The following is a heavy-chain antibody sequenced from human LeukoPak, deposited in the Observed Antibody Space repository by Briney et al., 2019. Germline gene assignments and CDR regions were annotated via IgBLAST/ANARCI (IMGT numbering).Heavy chain of an antibody. Sequence: SVKVSCKASGGTSSSYTISWVRQAPGQGLEWMGRIIPIDGVENYAQKFQGRVTITADKLTSTAYMELSSLRSEDTAVYYCARDLREYYDSSGSADYWGQGTLVTVSS. CDR3: ARDLREYYDSSGSADY. V-gene: IGHV1-69*04. D-gene: IGHD3-22*01. J-gene: IGHJ4*02. CDR1: GGTSSSYT. CDR2: IIPIDGVE.